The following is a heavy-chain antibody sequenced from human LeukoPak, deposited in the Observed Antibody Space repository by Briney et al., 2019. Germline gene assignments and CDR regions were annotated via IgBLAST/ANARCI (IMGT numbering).Heavy chain of an antibody. CDR1: GGSISSSPYY. D-gene: IGHD6-13*01. CDR3: ARGPDYSSSYAANWFDP. J-gene: IGHJ5*02. CDR2: IYHSGST. V-gene: IGHV4-39*01. Sequence: PSETLSLTCTVSGGSISSSPYYWGWIRQPPGKGLEWIGSIYHSGSTFYDPSLKSGVTVSIDTSKTPFSLRLNSMTSADTAVYFCARGPDYSSSYAANWFDPWGQGTLVTVSS.